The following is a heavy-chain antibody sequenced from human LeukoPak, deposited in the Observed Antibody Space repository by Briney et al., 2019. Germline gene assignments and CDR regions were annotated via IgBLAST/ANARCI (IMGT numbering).Heavy chain of an antibody. CDR3: AKDIGDIVVVPAAPESGFDY. V-gene: IGHV3-9*01. CDR2: ISWNSGGI. CDR1: GFTFDDYA. J-gene: IGHJ4*02. Sequence: PGRSLRLSCAASGFTFDDYAMHWVRQAPGKGLEWVSGISWNSGGIGYADSVKGRFTISRDNAKNSLYLQMNSLRAEDTALYYCAKDIGDIVVVPAAPESGFDYWGQGTLVTVSS. D-gene: IGHD2-2*01.